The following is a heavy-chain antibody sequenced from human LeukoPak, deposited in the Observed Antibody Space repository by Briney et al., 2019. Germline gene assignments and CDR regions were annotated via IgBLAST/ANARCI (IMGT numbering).Heavy chain of an antibody. J-gene: IGHJ5*02. D-gene: IGHD2-2*02. CDR3: ARGDCSSTSCYTLSSSFDP. Sequence: EASVKVSCKASGYTFTGYYMHWVRQAPGQGLEWMGWINPNSGGTNYAQKFQGRVTMTRDTSISTAYMELSRLRSDDTAVYYCARGDCSSTSCYTLSSSFDPWGQGTLVTVSS. CDR1: GYTFTGYY. V-gene: IGHV1-2*02. CDR2: INPNSGGT.